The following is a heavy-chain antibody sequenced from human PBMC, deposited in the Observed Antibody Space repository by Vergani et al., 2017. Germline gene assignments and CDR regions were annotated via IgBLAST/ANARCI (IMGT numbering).Heavy chain of an antibody. J-gene: IGHJ5*02. Sequence: QVQLVQSGAEVKKPGSSVKVSCKASGGTFSTYTITWVRQAPGQGLEWMGWINPNSGGTNYAQKFQGRVTMTRDTSISTAYMELSRLRSDDTAVYYCAREGPIAARRGSSWFDPWGQGTLVTVSS. CDR2: INPNSGGT. D-gene: IGHD6-6*01. CDR1: GGTFSTYT. V-gene: IGHV1-2*02. CDR3: AREGPIAARRGSSWFDP.